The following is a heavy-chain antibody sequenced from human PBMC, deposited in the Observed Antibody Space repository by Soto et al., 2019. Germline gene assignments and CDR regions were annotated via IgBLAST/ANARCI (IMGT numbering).Heavy chain of an antibody. V-gene: IGHV3-23*01. J-gene: IGHJ2*01. CDR3: EKDRPSGIVFFFQAEDGIRDVRSVSAFLLNRSSDL. CDR2: ISGSGGST. Sequence: RGLEWLSAISGSGGSTYYADSCKGRFTISRDNSKNTLYLQMNSLRDEDTAVYYCEKDRPSGIVFFFQAEDGIRDVRSVSAFLLNRSSDL. D-gene: IGHD3-10*02.